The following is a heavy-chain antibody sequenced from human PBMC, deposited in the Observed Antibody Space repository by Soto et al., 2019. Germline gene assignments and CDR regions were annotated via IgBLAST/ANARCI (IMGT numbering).Heavy chain of an antibody. CDR1: GGSISSGGYY. D-gene: IGHD5-12*01. V-gene: IGHV4-31*03. CDR2: IYYSGST. Sequence: QVQLQESGPGLVKPSQTLSLTCTVSGGSISSGGYYWSWIRQHPGKGLEWIGYIYYSGSTYYNPSRKIRVTISVDTSKNQFSLKLSSVTAADTAVYYCARDRKTWATAGRGYYYMDVWGKGTTVTVSS. J-gene: IGHJ6*03. CDR3: ARDRKTWATAGRGYYYMDV.